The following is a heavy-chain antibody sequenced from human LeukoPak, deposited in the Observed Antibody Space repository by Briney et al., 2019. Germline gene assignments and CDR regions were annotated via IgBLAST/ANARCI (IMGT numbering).Heavy chain of an antibody. CDR1: GGTFSSYA. CDR3: ARIRGDNYGDYMGKIDY. CDR2: IIPILGIA. J-gene: IGHJ4*02. D-gene: IGHD4-17*01. V-gene: IGHV1-69*04. Sequence: SVKVSCKASGGTFSSYAISWVRQAPGQGLEWMGRIIPILGIANYAQKFQGRVTITADKSTSTAYMELSSLRSEDTAVYYCARIRGDNYGDYMGKIDYWGQGTLVTVSS.